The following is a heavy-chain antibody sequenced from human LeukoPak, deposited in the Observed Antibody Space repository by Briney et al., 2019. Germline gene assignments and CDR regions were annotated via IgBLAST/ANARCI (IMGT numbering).Heavy chain of an antibody. CDR1: GFTFTNYA. CDR2: ISNSGGST. V-gene: IGHV3-23*01. D-gene: IGHD3-16*02. J-gene: IGHJ6*02. Sequence: GGSLRLSCAASGFTFTNYAMSWVRQAPGKGLEWVSGISNSGGSTYYADSVKGRFTISRDNSKNTLFLQVNSLRAEDTAVYYCAKGYRYSYYGMDVWGQGTTVTVSS. CDR3: AKGYRYSYYGMDV.